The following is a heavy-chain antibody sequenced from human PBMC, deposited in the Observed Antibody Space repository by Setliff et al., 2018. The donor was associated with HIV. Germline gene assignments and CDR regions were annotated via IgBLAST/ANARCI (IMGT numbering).Heavy chain of an antibody. CDR1: GFTFSDYY. CDR3: AREWDTDMAHLDY. D-gene: IGHD5-18*01. Sequence: GSLRLSCAASGFTFSDYYMSWIRQAPGKGLEWVSYISSSGSTTYYADSVKGRFTISRGNAMNSLYLQMHSLRAEDTAVYYCAREWDTDMAHLDYWGQGTLVTVSS. J-gene: IGHJ4*02. V-gene: IGHV3-11*04. CDR2: ISSSGSTT.